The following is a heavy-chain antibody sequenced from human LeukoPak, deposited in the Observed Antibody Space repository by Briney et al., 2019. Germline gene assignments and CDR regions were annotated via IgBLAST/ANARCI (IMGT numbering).Heavy chain of an antibody. CDR3: ARWYSSGWYSDY. J-gene: IGHJ4*02. CDR2: ISSDVNIK. V-gene: IGHV3-30-3*01. CDR1: GFDFHNYV. Sequence: GGSLRLSCAASGFDFHNYVIHWVRQAPGKGLEWVAVISSDVNIKYYADSVRGRFTISRDNAKNTVYLQMNSLRAEDTAVYYCARWYSSGWYSDYWGQGTLVTVSS. D-gene: IGHD6-19*01.